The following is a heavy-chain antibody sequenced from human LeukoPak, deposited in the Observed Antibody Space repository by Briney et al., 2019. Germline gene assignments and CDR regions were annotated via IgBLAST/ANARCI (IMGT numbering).Heavy chain of an antibody. CDR3: ARDPVPFWSGYGSSFDY. CDR2: ISYDGSNK. J-gene: IGHJ4*02. D-gene: IGHD3-3*01. CDR1: GFTFSSYA. Sequence: GGCLRLSCAASGFTFSSYAMHWVRQAPGKGIGWVAVISYDGSNKYYADSVKGRLTIYRDNSKNTLYLQMNSLRAEDTAVYYCARDPVPFWSGYGSSFDYWGQGTLVTVSS. V-gene: IGHV3-30*01.